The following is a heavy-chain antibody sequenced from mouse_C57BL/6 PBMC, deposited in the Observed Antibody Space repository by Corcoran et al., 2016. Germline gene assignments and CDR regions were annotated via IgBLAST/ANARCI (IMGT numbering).Heavy chain of an antibody. Sequence: QVQLQQSGAELARPGASVKLSCKASGYTFTSYGISWVKQRTGQGLEWIVEIYPRSGNTYYNEKFKGKATLTADNSSSTAYMELRSLTSEDSAVYFCASSYYGTYFDYWGQGTTLTVSS. CDR3: ASSYYGTYFDY. CDR2: IYPRSGNT. V-gene: IGHV1-81*01. J-gene: IGHJ2*01. D-gene: IGHD2-1*01. CDR1: GYTFTSYG.